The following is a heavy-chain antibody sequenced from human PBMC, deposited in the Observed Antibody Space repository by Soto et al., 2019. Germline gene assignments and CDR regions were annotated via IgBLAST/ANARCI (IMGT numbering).Heavy chain of an antibody. CDR3: ARVDDFWSGYYNRVYAADYYYYMDV. CDR1: GFTFSSYW. D-gene: IGHD3-3*01. CDR2: IKQDGSEK. J-gene: IGHJ6*03. V-gene: IGHV3-7*01. Sequence: GGSLRLSCAASGFTFSSYWMSWVRQAPGKGLEWVSNIKQDGSEKYYVDSVKGRFTISRDNAKNSLYLQMNSLRAEDTAVYYCARVDDFWSGYYNRVYAADYYYYMDVWGKGTTVTVSS.